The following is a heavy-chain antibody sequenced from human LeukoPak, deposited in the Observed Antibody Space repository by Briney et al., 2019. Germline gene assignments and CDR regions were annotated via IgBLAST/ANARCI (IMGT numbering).Heavy chain of an antibody. J-gene: IGHJ5*02. V-gene: IGHV4-38-2*02. CDR1: GYSISSGYY. CDR3: ARDAFSAESGYQLLWQYNWFDP. D-gene: IGHD2-2*01. Sequence: KPSETLSLTCTVSGYSISSGYYWGWIRQPPGKGLEWIGSIYHSGSTYYNPSLKSRVTISVDTSKNQFSLKLSSVTAADTAVYYCARDAFSAESGYQLLWQYNWFDPWGQGTLVTVSS. CDR2: IYHSGST.